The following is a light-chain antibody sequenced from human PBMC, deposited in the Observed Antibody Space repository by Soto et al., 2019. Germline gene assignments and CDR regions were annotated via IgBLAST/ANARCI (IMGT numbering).Light chain of an antibody. CDR2: EVN. J-gene: IGLJ1*01. V-gene: IGLV2-8*01. Sequence: QSALTQPPSASGSPGQSVTISCTGTGSDIGGYNFVSWYQQSPGKVPKLIIYEVNKRPSGVPDRFSGSKSGNTASLTVSGLQADDEADYYCSSYAGTNNRYVFGTGTKLTVL. CDR3: SSYAGTNNRYV. CDR1: GSDIGGYNF.